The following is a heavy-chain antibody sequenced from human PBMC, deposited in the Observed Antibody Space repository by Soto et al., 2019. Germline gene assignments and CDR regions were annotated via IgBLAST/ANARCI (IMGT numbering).Heavy chain of an antibody. Sequence: SETLSLTCTVSGDSVSSGLYYWSWVRQSPGKGLEWIANIYFSGTTYYKPSLKSRVTISIDTSKNQFSLEVTSVTAADTAVYYCAKIRARAFESWGQGTLVTVS. CDR2: IYFSGTT. V-gene: IGHV4-61*01. CDR3: AKIRARAFES. J-gene: IGHJ4*02. CDR1: GDSVSSGLYY.